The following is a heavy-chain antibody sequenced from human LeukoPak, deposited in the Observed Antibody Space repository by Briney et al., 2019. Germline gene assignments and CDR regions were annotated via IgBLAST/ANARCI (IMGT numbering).Heavy chain of an antibody. Sequence: GGSLRLSCAVSGITLSNYGMSWVRQAPGKGLEWVAGISDSGGSTKYADSVKGRFTISRDNAKNSLYLQMNSLRAEDTAVYYCARGYSGYDRFDCWGQGTLVTVSS. CDR3: ARGYSGYDRFDC. D-gene: IGHD5-12*01. V-gene: IGHV3-23*01. J-gene: IGHJ4*02. CDR2: ISDSGGST. CDR1: GITLSNYG.